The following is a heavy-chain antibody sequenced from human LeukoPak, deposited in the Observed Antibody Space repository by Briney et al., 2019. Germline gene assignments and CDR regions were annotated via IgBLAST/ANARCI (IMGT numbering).Heavy chain of an antibody. D-gene: IGHD3-10*01. J-gene: IGHJ4*02. CDR1: GFTFDDYT. CDR3: AKDSGGSGSSLDY. V-gene: IGHV3-43*01. Sequence: SXRLXCAVSGFTFDDYTMHWVRQAPGKGLQWVSLISWDGGSTYYADSVKGRFTISRDNSKNSLYLQMNSLRTEDTALYYCAKDSGGSGSSLDYWGQGTLVTVSS. CDR2: ISWDGGST.